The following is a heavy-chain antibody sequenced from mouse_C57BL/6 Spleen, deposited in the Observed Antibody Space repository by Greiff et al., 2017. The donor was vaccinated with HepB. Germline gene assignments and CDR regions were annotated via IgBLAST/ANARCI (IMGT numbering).Heavy chain of an antibody. CDR3: ARSRNYDY. CDR1: GYTFTSYD. CDR2: IYPRDGST. D-gene: IGHD2-1*01. V-gene: IGHV1-85*01. Sequence: VQLQQSGPELVKPGASVKLSCKASGYTFTSYDTNWVKQRPGQGLERIGWIYPRDGSTKYNEKFKGKATWTVDTSSSTAYMELHSLTSEDSAVYFCARSRNYDYWGQGTTLTVSS. J-gene: IGHJ2*01.